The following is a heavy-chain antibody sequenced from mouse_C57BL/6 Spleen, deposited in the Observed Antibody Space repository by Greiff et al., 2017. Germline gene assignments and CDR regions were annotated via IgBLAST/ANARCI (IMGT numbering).Heavy chain of an antibody. CDR3: ARDGNYRYFDV. V-gene: IGHV1-22*01. CDR2: INPNNGGH. CDR1: GYTFTDYN. J-gene: IGHJ1*03. Sequence: EVKLQQSGPELVKPGASVKMSCKASGYTFTDYNMHWVKQSHGKSLEWSGYINPNNGGHSYNQKFKGKATLTVNKSSSTAYMELRSLTSEDSAVYYCARDGNYRYFDVWGTGTTVTVSS. D-gene: IGHD2-1*01.